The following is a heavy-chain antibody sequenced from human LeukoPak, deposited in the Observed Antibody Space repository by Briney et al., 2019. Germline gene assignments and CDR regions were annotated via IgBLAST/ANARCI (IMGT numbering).Heavy chain of an antibody. D-gene: IGHD3-10*01. V-gene: IGHV1-8*01. Sequence: VASVKVSCKASGYTFTSYDINWARQATGQGLEWMGWMNPNSGNTGYAQKFQGRVTMTRNTSISTAYMELSSLRSEDTAVYYCARARTMVRGCSLGYWGQGTLVTVSS. CDR1: GYTFTSYD. CDR2: MNPNSGNT. J-gene: IGHJ4*02. CDR3: ARARTMVRGCSLGY.